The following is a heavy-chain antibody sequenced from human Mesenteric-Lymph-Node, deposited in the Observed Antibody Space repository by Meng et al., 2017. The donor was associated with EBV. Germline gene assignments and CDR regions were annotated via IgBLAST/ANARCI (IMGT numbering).Heavy chain of an antibody. D-gene: IGHD6-13*01. J-gene: IGHJ4*02. Sequence: QVQLGQSGAEVKKPGASVKFSCKASGYTFTTYYMHWVRQAPGQGLEWMGIINPSGGSTSYAQKFQGRVTMTRDTSTRTVYMELSSLRSEDTAVYYCARDLGIAGYYFDYWGQGTLVTVSS. CDR3: ARDLGIAGYYFDY. CDR2: INPSGGST. CDR1: GYTFTTYY. V-gene: IGHV1-46*01.